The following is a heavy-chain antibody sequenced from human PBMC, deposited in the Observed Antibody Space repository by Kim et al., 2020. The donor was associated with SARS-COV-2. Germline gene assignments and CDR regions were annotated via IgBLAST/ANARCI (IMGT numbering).Heavy chain of an antibody. J-gene: IGHJ6*02. CDR1: GFTFSDYY. V-gene: IGHV3-72*01. Sequence: GGSLRLSCAASGFTFSDYYMDWVRQAPGKGLECVSRIRNKANSFTTAYAASANGRFTISRDDTKMYLQMNRLKSEGTAMYYCARARAGVVGGGMDGWGPGNRDTVS. CDR3: ARARAGVVGGGMDG. CDR2: IRNKANSFTT. D-gene: IGHD3-10*01.